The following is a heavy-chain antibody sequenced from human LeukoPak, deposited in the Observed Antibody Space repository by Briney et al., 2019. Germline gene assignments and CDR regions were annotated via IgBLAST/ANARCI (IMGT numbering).Heavy chain of an antibody. D-gene: IGHD2/OR15-2a*01. Sequence: PGGSLRLSCAASGFTFRDYFMTWIRQAPGKGLERVSYISSSGNAVYHADSVKGRFTISRDNAKNSLYLQLNSLRAEDTPVYYCARAFLDGFVIWAQGTMVPVSS. CDR2: ISSSGNAV. J-gene: IGHJ3*02. CDR3: ARAFLDGFVI. CDR1: GFTFRDYF. V-gene: IGHV3-11*04.